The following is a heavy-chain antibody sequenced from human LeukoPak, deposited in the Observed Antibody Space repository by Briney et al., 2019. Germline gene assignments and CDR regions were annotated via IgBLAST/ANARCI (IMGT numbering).Heavy chain of an antibody. CDR1: GGSISSSSYY. D-gene: IGHD6-19*01. J-gene: IGHJ4*02. CDR2: FRYSGNT. CDR3: ARFRYSSGWSNFDY. Sequence: PSETLSLTCTVSGGSISSSSYYWGWIRQTPGKGLEWIESFRYSGNTYYNPSLKSRVTISVDTSKNQFSLKLSSVTAADTAVYYCARFRYSSGWSNFDYWGQGTLVTVSS. V-gene: IGHV4-39*07.